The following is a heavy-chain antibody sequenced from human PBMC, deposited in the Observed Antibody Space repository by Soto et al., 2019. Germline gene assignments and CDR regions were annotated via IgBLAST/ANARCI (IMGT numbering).Heavy chain of an antibody. V-gene: IGHV3-7*03. CDR1: GFTFSSYW. CDR2: IKQDGSEK. D-gene: IGHD3-10*01. J-gene: IGHJ6*02. Sequence: HPGGSLRLSCAASGFTFSSYWMSWVRQAPGKGLEWVANIKQDGSEKYYVDSVKGRFTISRDNAKNSLYLQMNSLRVEDTAVYYCARVDTLSYGSGSYLNYYYYGMDVWGQGTTVTVSS. CDR3: ARVDTLSYGSGSYLNYYYYGMDV.